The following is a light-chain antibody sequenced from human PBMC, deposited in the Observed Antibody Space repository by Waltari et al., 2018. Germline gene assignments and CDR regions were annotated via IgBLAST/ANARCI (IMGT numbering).Light chain of an antibody. CDR3: QQYNSYPLT. J-gene: IGKJ2*01. V-gene: IGKV1-5*03. CDR1: QIFSSR. Sequence: DIQMTQSPSTLSASVGARVTITCRASQIFSSRLAWYQQKPGKAPKRLIYMSSSLESGVPSRFSGSGSGTEFTLTSSSLQPDDFATYYCQQYNSYPLTFGQGTKLEIK. CDR2: MSS.